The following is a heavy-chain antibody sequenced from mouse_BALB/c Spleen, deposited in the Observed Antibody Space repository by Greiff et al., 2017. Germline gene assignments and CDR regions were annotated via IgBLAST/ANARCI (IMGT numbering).Heavy chain of an antibody. D-gene: IGHD4-1*01. J-gene: IGHJ4*01. Sequence: DVMLVESGGGLVKPGGSLKLSCAASGFTFSDYYMYWVRQTPEKRLEWVATISDGGSYTYYPDSVKGRFTISRDNAKNNLYLQMSSLKSEDTAMYYCARNWDGAMDYWGQGTSVTVSS. CDR3: ARNWDGAMDY. CDR2: ISDGGSYT. CDR1: GFTFSDYY. V-gene: IGHV5-4*02.